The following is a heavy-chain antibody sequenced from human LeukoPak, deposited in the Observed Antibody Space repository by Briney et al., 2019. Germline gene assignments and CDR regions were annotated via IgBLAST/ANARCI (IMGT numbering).Heavy chain of an antibody. CDR1: GYTFTGYY. D-gene: IGHD3-10*01. Sequence: ASVKVSCKASGYTFTGYYMHWVRQAPGQGLEWMGWINPNSGGTNCAQKFQGRVTMTRDTATSTAYMELSSLRADDTAVYYCARDRWGVNYYQYMDVWGKGTTVTVSS. J-gene: IGHJ6*03. V-gene: IGHV1-2*02. CDR3: ARDRWGVNYYQYMDV. CDR2: INPNSGGT.